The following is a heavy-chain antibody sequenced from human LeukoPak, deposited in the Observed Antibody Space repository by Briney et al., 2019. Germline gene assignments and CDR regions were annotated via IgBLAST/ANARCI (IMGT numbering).Heavy chain of an antibody. CDR1: GFIFSSYW. J-gene: IGHJ4*02. Sequence: GGSLRLSCAASGFIFSSYWMSWVRQAPGKGLEWVANIKQHGSEKYYVDSVKGRFTISRDDAKNSLYLQMDSLRAEDTAIYYCAKGIAAAGPYFDYWGEGTLVTVCS. V-gene: IGHV3-7*03. D-gene: IGHD6-13*01. CDR2: IKQHGSEK. CDR3: AKGIAAAGPYFDY.